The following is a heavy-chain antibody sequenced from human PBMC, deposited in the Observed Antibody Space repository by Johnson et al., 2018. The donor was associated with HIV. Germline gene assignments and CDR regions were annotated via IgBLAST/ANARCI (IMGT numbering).Heavy chain of an antibody. V-gene: IGHV3-53*01. CDR3: ARDAIRFGGVEFGESVGDAFDI. D-gene: IGHD3-16*01. Sequence: VQLVESGGGLIQPGGSLRLSCAASEFTVSSNYMSWVRQAPGKGLEWVSVIYSGGRTFYADSVKGRFTISRDNSKNTLYLQMNSLRAEDTAGYYCARDAIRFGGVEFGESVGDAFDIWGQGTMVTVSS. CDR2: IYSGGRT. J-gene: IGHJ3*02. CDR1: EFTVSSNY.